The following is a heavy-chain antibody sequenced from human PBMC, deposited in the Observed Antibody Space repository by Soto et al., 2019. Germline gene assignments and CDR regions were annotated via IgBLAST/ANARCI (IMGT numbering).Heavy chain of an antibody. CDR1: GGSITSYY. J-gene: IGHJ4*02. Sequence: PSETLSLTCTVSGGSITSYYWSWIRQPPGKGLEYIGYIYYTGSTNYNPSLKSRVTISVDTSKNQFSLKLSSVTAADTAVYYCARSGPMVYVMDFDYWGQGTLVTVSS. V-gene: IGHV4-59*01. D-gene: IGHD2-8*01. CDR2: IYYTGST. CDR3: ARSGPMVYVMDFDY.